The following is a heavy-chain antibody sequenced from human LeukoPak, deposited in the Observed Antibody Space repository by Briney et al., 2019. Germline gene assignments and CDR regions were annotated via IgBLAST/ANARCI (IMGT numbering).Heavy chain of an antibody. CDR3: ARKGYSGSYGTNY. CDR1: GGSFSGYY. V-gene: IGHV4-34*01. J-gene: IGHJ4*02. D-gene: IGHD1-26*01. CDR2: INHSRST. Sequence: SETLSLTCAVYGGSFSGYYWSWIRQPPGKGLEWIGEINHSRSTNYNPSLKSRVTISVDTSKNQFSLKLSSVTAADTAVYYCARKGYSGSYGTNYWGQGALVTVSS.